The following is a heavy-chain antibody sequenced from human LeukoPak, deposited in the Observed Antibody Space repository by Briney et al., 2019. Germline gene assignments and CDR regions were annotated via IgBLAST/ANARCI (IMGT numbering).Heavy chain of an antibody. D-gene: IGHD3-10*01. CDR1: GFTFSSYA. CDR2: ISGSGGST. V-gene: IGHV3-23*01. Sequence: GGSLRLSRAASGFTFSSYAMSWVRQAPGKGLEWVSAISGSGGSTYYADSVKGRFTISRDNSKNTLYLQMNSLRAEDTAVYYCARVSGPGMNEYFHLWGQGTLVTVSS. CDR3: ARVSGPGMNEYFHL. J-gene: IGHJ1*01.